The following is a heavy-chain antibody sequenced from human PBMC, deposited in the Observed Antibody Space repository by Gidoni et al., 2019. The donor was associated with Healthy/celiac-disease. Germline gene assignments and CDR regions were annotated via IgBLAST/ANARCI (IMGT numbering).Heavy chain of an antibody. V-gene: IGHV3-30*18. CDR3: AKDQEPYNWNSGGFDY. D-gene: IGHD1-7*01. CDR2: ISYDGSNK. Sequence: QVQLVESGGGVVQPGRSLRLSCAASGFTFSSYGMHWVRQAPGKGLEWVAVISYDGSNKYYADSVKGRFTISRDNSKNTLYLQMNSLRAEDTAVYYCAKDQEPYNWNSGGFDYWGQGTLVTVSS. CDR1: GFTFSSYG. J-gene: IGHJ4*02.